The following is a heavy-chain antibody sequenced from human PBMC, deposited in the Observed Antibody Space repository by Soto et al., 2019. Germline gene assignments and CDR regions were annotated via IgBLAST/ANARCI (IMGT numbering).Heavy chain of an antibody. V-gene: IGHV1-69*01. CDR1: GGIFGSHG. D-gene: IGHD3-22*01. CDR2: FIPIFRTL. J-gene: IGHJ3*01. CDR3: VRDRRIYYSDPHDEFVASDYEV. Sequence: QVQLIQSEAAVMKPGSSVRVSCTASGGIFGSHGFSWVRQAPGQRREWVGGFIPIFRTLTYTEKFQARVRIAADESVNTVYLDLSGLTSDDTAVYYCVRDRRIYYSDPHDEFVASDYEVWGQGTMVTVSS.